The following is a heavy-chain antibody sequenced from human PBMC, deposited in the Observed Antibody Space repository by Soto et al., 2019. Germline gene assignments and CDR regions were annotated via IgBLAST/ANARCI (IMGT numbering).Heavy chain of an antibody. D-gene: IGHD5-12*01. CDR1: SGYISSYY. CDR2: ICDGGST. J-gene: IGHJ4*02. CDR3: ARGYRGYDLTR. Sequence: QVQLQESGPGLVKPSETLSLTCTVSSGYISSYYWSWIRQPPGKGLEWIGYICDGGSTNYNPSLKSRVTISVDTSKNQFSLKLSSVTAADAAVYYCARGYRGYDLTRWGQGTLVTVSS. V-gene: IGHV4-59*01.